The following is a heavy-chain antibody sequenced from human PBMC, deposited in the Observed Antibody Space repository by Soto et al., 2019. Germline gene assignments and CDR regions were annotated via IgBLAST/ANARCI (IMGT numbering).Heavy chain of an antibody. V-gene: IGHV3-21*01. J-gene: IGHJ4*02. D-gene: IGHD1-26*01. CDR3: ARETTASGAQTDDY. Sequence: EVQLVESGGGLVKPGGSLRLSCAASGFTFSSYSMNWVRQAPGKGLEWVSSISSSSSYIYYADSVKGRFTISRDNAKNSLYLQMNSLRAEDTAVYYCARETTASGAQTDDYWGQGTLVTVSS. CDR2: ISSSSSYI. CDR1: GFTFSSYS.